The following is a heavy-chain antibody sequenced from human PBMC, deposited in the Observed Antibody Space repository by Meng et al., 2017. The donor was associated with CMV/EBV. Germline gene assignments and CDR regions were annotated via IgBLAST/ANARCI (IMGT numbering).Heavy chain of an antibody. Sequence: GESLKISCAASGFTFSSYGMHWVRQAPGKGLEWVAFIRYDGSNKYYADSVKGRFTISRDNSKNTLYLQMNSLRAEDTAVYYCAKDFISVGNWNDGWFDPWGQGTLVTVSS. CDR3: AKDFISVGNWNDGWFDP. J-gene: IGHJ5*02. CDR2: IRYDGSNK. D-gene: IGHD1-20*01. V-gene: IGHV3-30*02. CDR1: GFTFSSYG.